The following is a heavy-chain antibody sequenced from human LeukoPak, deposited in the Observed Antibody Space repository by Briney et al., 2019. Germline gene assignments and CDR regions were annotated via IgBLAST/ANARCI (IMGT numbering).Heavy chain of an antibody. V-gene: IGHV1-69*05. CDR3: ARASGSYDNPLFDY. CDR1: GGTFSSYA. D-gene: IGHD1-26*01. CDR2: IIPIFGTA. J-gene: IGHJ4*02. Sequence: ASVKVSCKASGGTFSSYAISWVRQAPGQGLEWMGGIIPIFGTADYAQKFQGRVTITTDESTSTAYMELSSLRSEDTAVYYCARASGSYDNPLFDYWGQGTLVTVSS.